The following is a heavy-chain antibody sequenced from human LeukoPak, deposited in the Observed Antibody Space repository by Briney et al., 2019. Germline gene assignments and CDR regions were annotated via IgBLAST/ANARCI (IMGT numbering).Heavy chain of an antibody. CDR2: INHSGST. CDR1: GGSFSGYY. Sequence: SETLSLTCAVYGGSFSGYYWSWIRQPPGKGLEWIGEINHSGSTNYNPSLKSRVTISEDTSKNQFSLKLSSVTAADTAVYYCARDLYGGQFDPWGQGTLVTVSS. V-gene: IGHV4-34*01. D-gene: IGHD2/OR15-2a*01. J-gene: IGHJ5*02. CDR3: ARDLYGGQFDP.